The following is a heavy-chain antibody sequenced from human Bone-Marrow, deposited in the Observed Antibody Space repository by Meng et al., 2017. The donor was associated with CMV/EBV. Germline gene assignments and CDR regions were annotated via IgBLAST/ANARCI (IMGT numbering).Heavy chain of an antibody. CDR2: ISAYNGNT. Sequence: ASVKVSCKASGGTFSSYAISWVRQAPGQGLEWMGWISAYNGNTNYAQKLQGRVTMTTDTSTSTAYMEPRSLRSDDEAVYYCARATSAKLLADVSLHWFDPWGQGTLVTVSS. J-gene: IGHJ5*02. CDR3: ARATSAKLLADVSLHWFDP. V-gene: IGHV1-18*01. CDR1: GGTFSSYA. D-gene: IGHD2-15*01.